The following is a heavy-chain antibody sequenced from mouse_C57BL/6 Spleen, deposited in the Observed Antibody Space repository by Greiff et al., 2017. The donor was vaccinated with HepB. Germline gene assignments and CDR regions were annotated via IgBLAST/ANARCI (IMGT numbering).Heavy chain of an antibody. J-gene: IGHJ4*01. CDR2: IYPGDGDT. V-gene: IGHV1-80*01. CDR3: GRGGRGGYAMDY. CDR1: GYAFSSYW. Sequence: VQLQQSGAELVKPGASVKISCKASGYAFSSYWMNWVKQRPGKGLEWIGQIYPGDGDTNYNGKFKGKATLTADKSSSTAYMQLSSLTSEDSAVYFCGRGGRGGYAMDYWGQGTSVTVSS.